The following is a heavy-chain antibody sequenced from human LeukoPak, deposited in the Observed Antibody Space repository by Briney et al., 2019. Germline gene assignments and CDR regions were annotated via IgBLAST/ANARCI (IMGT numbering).Heavy chain of an antibody. D-gene: IGHD6-6*01. V-gene: IGHV1-46*01. CDR3: AREDWVSSSPYFDY. CDR2: INPSGGST. CDR1: GYTFSSYY. Sequence: VASVKVSCKATGYTFSSYYINWVRQAPGQGLEWMGIINPSGGSTSYAQKFQGRVTVTRDTSTSTVYMELSSLRSEDTAVYYCAREDWVSSSPYFDYWGQGTLVTVSS. J-gene: IGHJ4*02.